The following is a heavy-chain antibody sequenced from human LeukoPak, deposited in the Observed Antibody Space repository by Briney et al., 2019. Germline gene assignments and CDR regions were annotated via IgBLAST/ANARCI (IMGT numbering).Heavy chain of an antibody. V-gene: IGHV4-34*01. CDR2: INHSGST. CDR3: ARVGGYCSSTSCYFYYYGMDV. CDR1: GGSFSGYY. D-gene: IGHD2-2*01. Sequence: SETLSLTCAVYGGSFSGYYWSWIRQPPGKGLEWIGEINHSGSTNYNPSLKSRVTISVDTSKNQFSLKLSSVTAADTAVYYCARVGGYCSSTSCYFYYYGMDVWGQGTTVTVSS. J-gene: IGHJ6*02.